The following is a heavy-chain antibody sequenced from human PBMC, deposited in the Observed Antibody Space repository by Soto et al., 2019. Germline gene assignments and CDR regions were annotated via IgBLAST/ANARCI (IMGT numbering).Heavy chain of an antibody. CDR2: ITGSGAST. J-gene: IGHJ5*02. CDR3: AKDPNCYDSSGINWFDP. CDR1: GFTLSSYT. V-gene: IGHV3-23*01. D-gene: IGHD3-22*01. Sequence: SGGSLRLSCAASGFTLSSYTMSWVRQAPGKRLEWVSAITGSGASTYYADSVKGRCTFSRDNSKNKLYLQMNRLRAEDTAVYYCAKDPNCYDSSGINWFDPLGPGTLLTVST.